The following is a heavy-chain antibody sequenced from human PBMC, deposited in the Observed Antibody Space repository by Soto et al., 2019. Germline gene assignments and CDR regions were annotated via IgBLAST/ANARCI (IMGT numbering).Heavy chain of an antibody. D-gene: IGHD5-12*01. Sequence: QVQLQESGPGLVKPSETLSLTCTVSGGSVSSGSYYWSWIRQPPGKGLEWIGYIYYSGSTNYNPSLKSRVTISVDTSKNQFSLKLSSVTAADTAVYYCAREGGYNSTFDYWGQGTLVTVSP. CDR2: IYYSGST. J-gene: IGHJ4*02. CDR1: GGSVSSGSYY. V-gene: IGHV4-61*01. CDR3: AREGGYNSTFDY.